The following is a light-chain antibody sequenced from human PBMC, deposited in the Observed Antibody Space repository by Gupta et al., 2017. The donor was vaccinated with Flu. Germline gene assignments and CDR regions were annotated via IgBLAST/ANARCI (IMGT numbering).Light chain of an antibody. V-gene: IGLV2-8*01. CDR3: SSHAGTNNVD. CDR1: SSDVGGYNY. Sequence: QSALTQPPSAPGSPGQSITISSTGTSSDVGGYNYVSWYQQHPGKAPKLMIYEVNKRPSGIPDRFSGSKSGNTASLTGSGLQADDEADYYCSSHAGTNNVDFGTGTRVTVL. J-gene: IGLJ1*01. CDR2: EVN.